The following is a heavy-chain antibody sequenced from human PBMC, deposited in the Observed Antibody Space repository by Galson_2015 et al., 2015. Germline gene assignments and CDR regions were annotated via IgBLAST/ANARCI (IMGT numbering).Heavy chain of an antibody. CDR2: INAGNGNT. J-gene: IGHJ4*02. D-gene: IGHD2-15*01. CDR3: AGRYCSGGSCYGTYFDY. V-gene: IGHV1-3*01. CDR1: GYTFTSYA. Sequence: SVKVSCKASGYTFTSYAMHWVRQAPGQRLEWMGWINAGNGNTKYSQKFQGRVTITRDTSAITAYMELSSLRSEDTAVYYCAGRYCSGGSCYGTYFDYWGQGTLVTVSS.